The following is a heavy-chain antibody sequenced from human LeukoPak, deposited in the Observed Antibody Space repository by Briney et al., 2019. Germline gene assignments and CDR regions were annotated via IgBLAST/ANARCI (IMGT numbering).Heavy chain of an antibody. CDR2: INPSGGST. CDR3: ARTYSSSWYGSPGYFDY. Sequence: ASVKVSCKASGYTFTSYYMHWVRQAPGQGPEWMGIINPSGGSTSYAQKFQGRVTMTRDTSTSTVYTELSSLRSEDTAVYYCARTYSSSWYGSPGYFDYWGQGTLVTVSS. D-gene: IGHD6-13*01. CDR1: GYTFTSYY. V-gene: IGHV1-46*01. J-gene: IGHJ4*02.